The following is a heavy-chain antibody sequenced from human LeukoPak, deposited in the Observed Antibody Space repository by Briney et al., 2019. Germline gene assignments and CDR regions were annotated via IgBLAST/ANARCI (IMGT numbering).Heavy chain of an antibody. V-gene: IGHV3-48*03. CDR2: ISSSGSNI. J-gene: IGHJ4*02. CDR3: VSTFSSGWHYFDY. Sequence: GGSLRLSCAASGFTFSSYEMNWVRQAPGKGLEWVSYISSSGSNIYYADSVKGRFTISRDNAKNSLYLQMNSLRAEDTAVYYCVSTFSSGWHYFDYWGQGTLVTVSS. CDR1: GFTFSSYE. D-gene: IGHD6-19*01.